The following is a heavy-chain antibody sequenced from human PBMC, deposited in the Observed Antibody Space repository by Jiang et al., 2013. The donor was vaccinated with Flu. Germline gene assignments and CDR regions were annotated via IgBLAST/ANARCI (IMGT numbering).Heavy chain of an antibody. D-gene: IGHD5-18*01. J-gene: IGHJ4*02. CDR1: GGTLSSYA. V-gene: IGHV1-69*01. CDR3: ARASEDTVMAPLST. CDR2: IIPIFGTT. Sequence: GAEVKKPGSSVRVSCKASGGTLSSYASNWVRQAPGQGLEWMGGIIPIFGTTDYAQKFQGRVTITADESTSTVYMELTSLKSEDTAVYYCARASEDTVMAPLSTWGQGTLVTV.